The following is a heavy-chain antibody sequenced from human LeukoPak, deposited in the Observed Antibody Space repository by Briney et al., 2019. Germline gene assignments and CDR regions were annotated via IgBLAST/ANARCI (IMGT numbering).Heavy chain of an antibody. J-gene: IGHJ4*02. CDR3: ARDPTSGYDRGGDY. CDR2: IWYDGSNK. D-gene: IGHD5-12*01. Sequence: GGSLRLSCAASGFTFSSFGMHWVRQAPGKGLEWVAVIWYDGSNKYYADSVKGRFTISRDNSKNTLYLQMNSLRAEDTAVYYCARDPTSGYDRGGDYWGQGTLVTVSS. V-gene: IGHV3-33*01. CDR1: GFTFSSFG.